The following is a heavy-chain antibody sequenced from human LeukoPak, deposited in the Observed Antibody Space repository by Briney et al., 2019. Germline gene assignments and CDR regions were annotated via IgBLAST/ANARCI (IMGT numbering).Heavy chain of an antibody. CDR2: ISSSSSYI. J-gene: IGHJ5*02. CDR1: GFTFGSYS. CDR3: AREGANDYSNYGWFDP. D-gene: IGHD4-11*01. V-gene: IGHV3-21*01. Sequence: RGSLRLSCAASGFTFGSYSMNWVRQAPGKGLEWVSSISSSSSYIYYADSVKGRFTISRDTAKNTLYLQMNSLRAEDTAVYYCAREGANDYSNYGWFDPWGQGTLVTVSS.